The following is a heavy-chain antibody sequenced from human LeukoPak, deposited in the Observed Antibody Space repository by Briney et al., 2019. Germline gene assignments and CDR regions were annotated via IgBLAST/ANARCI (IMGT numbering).Heavy chain of an antibody. CDR1: GGTFNHSA. D-gene: IGHD4-17*01. CDR2: IMPLFGTA. Sequence: GASVKVSFKTSGGTFNHSAISWVRQAPGQGLEWLGGIMPLFGTAGYAQKFQGRVTITKDESTRAVYLELTSLTSDDTAVYYCARDVHGDYGSGWFDPWGQGTLVSVSS. J-gene: IGHJ5*02. CDR3: ARDVHGDYGSGWFDP. V-gene: IGHV1-69*05.